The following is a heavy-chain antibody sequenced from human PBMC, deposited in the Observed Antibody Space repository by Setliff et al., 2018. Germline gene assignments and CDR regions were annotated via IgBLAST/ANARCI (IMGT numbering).Heavy chain of an antibody. V-gene: IGHV5-51*01. Sequence: GESLKISCKGSGYSFTNTWIGWVRQMPGKGLEWMGIIYLGDSDVRHSPSFQGQVTISADKSINTAYLQWSSLKASDTAIYYCARLGGWLTSPETPGAFDIWGQGTMVTVSS. CDR3: ARLGGWLTSPETPGAFDI. J-gene: IGHJ3*02. CDR1: GYSFTNTW. D-gene: IGHD3-16*01. CDR2: IYLGDSDV.